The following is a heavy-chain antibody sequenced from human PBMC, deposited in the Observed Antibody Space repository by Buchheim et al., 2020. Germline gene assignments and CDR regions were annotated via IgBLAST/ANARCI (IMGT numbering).Heavy chain of an antibody. CDR3: AKDRGSSSSKGGNWFDP. Sequence: QVQLVESGGGVVQPGRSLRLSCAASGFTFSSYAMHWVRQAPGKGLEWVAVISYDGSNKYYADSVKGRFTISRDNSKNTLYLQMNSLRAEDTAVYYCAKDRGSSSSKGGNWFDPWGQGTL. J-gene: IGHJ5*02. CDR2: ISYDGSNK. CDR1: GFTFSSYA. D-gene: IGHD6-6*01. V-gene: IGHV3-30-3*01.